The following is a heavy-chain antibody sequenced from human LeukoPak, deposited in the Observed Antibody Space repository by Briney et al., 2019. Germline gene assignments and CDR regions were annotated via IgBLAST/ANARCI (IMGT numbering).Heavy chain of an antibody. V-gene: IGHV4-59*01. Sequence: SERLCRTCTVSGGSITSYSWSWNRQPPGKGLEWIGYIYYTGSTNYNPSLKSRVTISVDTSKNQFSLKLSSVTAADTAVYYCARRGYGDYADSCGQGSLVTVSS. J-gene: IGHJ4*02. CDR1: GGSITSYS. CDR3: ARRGYGDYADS. D-gene: IGHD4-17*01. CDR2: IYYTGST.